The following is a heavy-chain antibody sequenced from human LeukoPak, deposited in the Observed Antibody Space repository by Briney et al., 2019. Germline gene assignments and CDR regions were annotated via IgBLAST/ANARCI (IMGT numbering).Heavy chain of an antibody. CDR3: ARFVGCSSTSCYTYFDY. J-gene: IGHJ4*02. V-gene: IGHV4-61*02. CDR2: IYTSGST. Sequence: SETLSLTCTVSGGSISSGSYYWSWIRQPAGKGLEWIGRIYTSGSTNYNPSLKSRVTISVDTSKNQFSLKLGSVTAADTAVYYCARFVGCSSTSCYTYFDYWGQGTLVTVSS. CDR1: GGSISSGSYY. D-gene: IGHD2-2*02.